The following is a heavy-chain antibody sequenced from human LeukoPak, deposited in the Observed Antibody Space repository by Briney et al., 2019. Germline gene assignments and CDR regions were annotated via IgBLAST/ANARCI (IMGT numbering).Heavy chain of an antibody. D-gene: IGHD2-2*01. CDR1: GFSFSSYS. CDR2: ISGSSSTI. J-gene: IGHJ4*02. Sequence: PGGSLRLSCAASGFSFSSYSMNWVRQAPGKGLEWVSYISGSSSTIYYADSVEGRFTISRDNAKNSLYLQMNSLRAEDTAVYYCARASGSYAIFDYWGQGTLVTVSS. CDR3: ARASGSYAIFDY. V-gene: IGHV3-48*01.